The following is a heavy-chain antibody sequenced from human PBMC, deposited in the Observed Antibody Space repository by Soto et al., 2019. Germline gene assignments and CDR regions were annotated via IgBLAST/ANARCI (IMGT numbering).Heavy chain of an antibody. Sequence: GGSLRLSCEASGFTFSRVSLNWGRQVPGKGLEWVASIRSGSSDTWYADSVKGRFIISRDNAQNSLFLQMNTLRPEDTAMYYFERVAYWAQGTQVTVSS. J-gene: IGHJ4*02. CDR2: IRSGSSDT. CDR1: GFTFSRVS. V-gene: IGHV3-21*01. CDR3: ERVAY.